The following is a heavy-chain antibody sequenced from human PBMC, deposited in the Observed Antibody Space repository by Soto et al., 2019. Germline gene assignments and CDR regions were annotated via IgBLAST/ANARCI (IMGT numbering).Heavy chain of an antibody. Sequence: SETLSLTCAVYGGSFSGYYWSWIRQPPGKGLEWIGEINHSGSTNYNPSLKSRVTISVDTSKNQFSLKLSSVTAADTAVYYCARGQLGGNWFEPWGQGTLVTVPQ. CDR2: INHSGST. J-gene: IGHJ5*02. V-gene: IGHV4-34*01. CDR3: ARGQLGGNWFEP. D-gene: IGHD7-27*01. CDR1: GGSFSGYY.